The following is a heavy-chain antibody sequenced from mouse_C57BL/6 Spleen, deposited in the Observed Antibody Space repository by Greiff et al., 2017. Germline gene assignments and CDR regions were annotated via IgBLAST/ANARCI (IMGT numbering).Heavy chain of an antibody. J-gene: IGHJ2*01. V-gene: IGHV1-22*01. CDR2: INPNNGGT. D-gene: IGHD4-1*01. CDR3: ARGTGTGYFDY. CDR1: GYTFTDYN. Sequence: VQLQQSGPELVKPGASVKMSCKASGYTFTDYNMHWVKQSHGKSLEWIGYINPNNGGTSYNQKFKGKATLTVNKSSSSAYMELRSLTSEDSAVYYCARGTGTGYFDYWGQGTPLTVSS.